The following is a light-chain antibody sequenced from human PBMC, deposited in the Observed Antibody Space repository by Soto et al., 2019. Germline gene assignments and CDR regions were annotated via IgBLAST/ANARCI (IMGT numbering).Light chain of an antibody. CDR1: SGSIASGY. Sequence: NFMLTQPHSVSESPGKRVTISCTRSSGSIASGYVQWYQQRPGSAPTTVIYEDNQRPSGVPDRFSGSIDRSSNSASLTISGLKTEDEADYYCQSYHSSTPYVFGTGTQLTVL. CDR2: EDN. V-gene: IGLV6-57*03. CDR3: QSYHSSTPYV. J-gene: IGLJ1*01.